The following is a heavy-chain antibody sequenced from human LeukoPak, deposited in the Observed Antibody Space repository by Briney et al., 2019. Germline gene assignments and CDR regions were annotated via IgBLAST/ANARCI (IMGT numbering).Heavy chain of an antibody. CDR1: GITFSSFG. J-gene: IGHJ5*02. V-gene: IGHV3-33*01. D-gene: IGHD1-26*01. Sequence: GGSLRLSCAAPGITFSSFGMHWVRQAPGKGLEWVAFIWYDGSNKYYADSVKGRFTISRDNSKNTLYLQMNSLRAEDTAVYYCARDGIVTAGPSDPWGRGTLVTVSS. CDR2: IWYDGSNK. CDR3: ARDGIVTAGPSDP.